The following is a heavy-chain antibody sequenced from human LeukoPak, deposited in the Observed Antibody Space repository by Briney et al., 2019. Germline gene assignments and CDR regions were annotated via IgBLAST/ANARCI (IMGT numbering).Heavy chain of an antibody. CDR3: ARSSYDSGNYYTPYYFDY. Sequence: GGSLRLSCAGSGFSFSSYGMHWVRQAPGKGLEWMAFIRSDGSNKYYADSVKGRFTISRDNVKNSLYLQMNSLRAEDTAVYFCARSSYDSGNYYTPYYFDYWGQGTLVTVSS. J-gene: IGHJ4*02. V-gene: IGHV3-30*02. CDR1: GFSFSSYG. D-gene: IGHD3-10*01. CDR2: IRSDGSNK.